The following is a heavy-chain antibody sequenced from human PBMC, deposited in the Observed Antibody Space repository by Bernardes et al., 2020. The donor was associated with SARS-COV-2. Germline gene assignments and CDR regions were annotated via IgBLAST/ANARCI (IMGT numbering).Heavy chain of an antibody. V-gene: IGHV1-8*01. CDR2: MNPNSGNT. CDR1: GYTFTSYD. Sequence: ASVKVSCKASGYTFTSYDINWVRQATGQGLEWMGWMNPNSGNTGYAQKFQGRVTMTRNTSISTAYMELSSLRSEDTAVYYCARGRSYYDSSGYYLSWGTWLANYYYYYGMDVWGQGTTVTVSS. CDR3: ARGRSYYDSSGYYLSWGTWLANYYYYYGMDV. D-gene: IGHD3-22*01. J-gene: IGHJ6*02.